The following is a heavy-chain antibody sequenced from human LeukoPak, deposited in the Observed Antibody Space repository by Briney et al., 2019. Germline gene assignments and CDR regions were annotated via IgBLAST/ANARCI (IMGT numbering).Heavy chain of an antibody. CDR2: IIPIFGTA. J-gene: IGHJ6*03. Sequence: SVKVSCKVSGYTLTELSMHWVRQAPGKGLEWMGGIIPIFGTANYAQKFQGRVTITADESTSTAYMELSSLRSEDTAVYYCASITTAAAAVSGDMDVWGKGTTVTVSS. CDR3: ASITTAAAAVSGDMDV. V-gene: IGHV1-69*13. CDR1: GYTLTELS. D-gene: IGHD6-13*01.